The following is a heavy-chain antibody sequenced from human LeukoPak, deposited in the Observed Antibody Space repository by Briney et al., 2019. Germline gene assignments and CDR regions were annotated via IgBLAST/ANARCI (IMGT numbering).Heavy chain of an antibody. J-gene: IGHJ4*02. V-gene: IGHV3-64*01. D-gene: IGHD1-26*01. CDR3: ARGGRERGSYYGGASFDY. CDR1: GFTFSSYA. Sequence: GGSLRLSCAASGFTFSSYAMHWVRQAPGKGLEYVSAISSNGGSTYYANSVKGRFTISRDNSKNTLYLQMGSLRAEDMAVYYCARGGRERGSYYGGASFDYWGQGTLVTVSS. CDR2: ISSNGGST.